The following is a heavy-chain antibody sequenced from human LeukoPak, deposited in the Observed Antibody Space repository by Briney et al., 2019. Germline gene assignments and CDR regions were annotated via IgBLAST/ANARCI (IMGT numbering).Heavy chain of an antibody. Sequence: KASETLSLTCTVPDGSISSYYWSWIREPPGKGLGWIGYIYYSGSTNYDPSLKSRVTISVDTSKNQFSLRLSSATAADTAVYYCARGQQWLPKFDYWGQGSLVTVSS. CDR1: DGSISSYY. CDR2: IYYSGST. CDR3: ARGQQWLPKFDY. D-gene: IGHD6-19*01. J-gene: IGHJ4*02. V-gene: IGHV4-59*01.